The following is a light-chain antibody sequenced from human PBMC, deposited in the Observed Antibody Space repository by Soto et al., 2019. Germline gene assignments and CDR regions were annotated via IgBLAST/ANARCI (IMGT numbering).Light chain of an antibody. CDR1: QSVSSF. Sequence: EIVLTQSPATLSLSPGERATLSCRASQSVSSFFAWYQQKRGQAPRLLIYDASKRATGIPARLSGSGSGTDFTLTIRSLVPEDFAVYYCQQRFNWPLTFGGGTTVEIK. CDR3: QQRFNWPLT. CDR2: DAS. J-gene: IGKJ4*01. V-gene: IGKV3-11*01.